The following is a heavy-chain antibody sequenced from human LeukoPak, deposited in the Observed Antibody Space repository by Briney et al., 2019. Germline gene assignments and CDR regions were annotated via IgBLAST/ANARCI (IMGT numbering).Heavy chain of an antibody. V-gene: IGHV3-23*01. CDR3: AKPRGEEWLVGLYDAFDI. CDR2: ISGAGDST. Sequence: GGSLRLSCAASGFTFSSYAMNWVRQAPGKGLEWVSAISGAGDSTYYADSVKGRFTVSRDNSKNTLYLQMNSLRAEDTAVFYCAKPRGEEWLVGLYDAFDIWGQGTMVTVSS. J-gene: IGHJ3*02. CDR1: GFTFSSYA. D-gene: IGHD6-19*01.